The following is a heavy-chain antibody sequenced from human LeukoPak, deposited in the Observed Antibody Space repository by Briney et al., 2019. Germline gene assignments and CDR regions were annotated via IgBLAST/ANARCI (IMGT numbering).Heavy chain of an antibody. Sequence: GRSLRLSCAASGFTFSSYGMHWVRQAPGKGLEWVSLISWDGGSTYYADSVKGRFTISRDNSKNSLYLQMNSLRAEDTALYYCAKDVGRSWGNWFDPWGQGTLVTVSS. CDR1: GFTFSSYG. D-gene: IGHD6-13*01. CDR3: AKDVGRSWGNWFDP. CDR2: ISWDGGST. V-gene: IGHV3-43D*03. J-gene: IGHJ5*02.